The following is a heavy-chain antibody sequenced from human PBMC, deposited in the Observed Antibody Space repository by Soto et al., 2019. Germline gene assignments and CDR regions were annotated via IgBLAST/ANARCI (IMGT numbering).Heavy chain of an antibody. J-gene: IGHJ4*02. D-gene: IGHD2-21*02. CDR3: ASGSPLAYCGGDCSPPFY. V-gene: IGHV4-31*03. Sequence: SETLSLTCTVSGGSISSGGYYWSWIRQHPGKGLEWIGYIYYSGSTYYNPSLKSRVTISVDTSKNQFSLKLSSVTAADTAVYYCASGSPLAYCGGDCSPPFYWGQGTLVTVSS. CDR2: IYYSGST. CDR1: GGSISSGGYY.